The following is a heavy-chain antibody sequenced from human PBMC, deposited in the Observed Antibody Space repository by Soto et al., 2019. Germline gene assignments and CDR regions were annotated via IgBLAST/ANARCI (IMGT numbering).Heavy chain of an antibody. CDR3: ANLEGIVVVQAADIDKTFDY. V-gene: IGHV3-23*01. CDR2: ISGSGGST. D-gene: IGHD2-2*01. Sequence: GGSLRLSCAASGFTFSSYAMSWVRQAPGKGLEWVSAISGSGGSTYYADSVKGRFTISRDNSKNTLYLQMNSLGAEDTAVYYCANLEGIVVVQAADIDKTFDYWGQGTLVTVSS. J-gene: IGHJ4*02. CDR1: GFTFSSYA.